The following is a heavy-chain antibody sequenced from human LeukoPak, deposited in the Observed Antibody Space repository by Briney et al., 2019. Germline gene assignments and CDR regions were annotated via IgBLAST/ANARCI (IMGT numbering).Heavy chain of an antibody. CDR2: INPSGGST. J-gene: IGHJ5*02. Sequence: GASVKVSCKASGYTFTSYYMDWVRQAPGQGLEWMGIINPSGGSTSYAQKFQGRVTMNRDTSTSTVYMELSSLRSVDTAVYYCARDAPYCGGDCRPRWFDPWGQGTLVTVSS. D-gene: IGHD2-21*02. V-gene: IGHV1-46*01. CDR1: GYTFTSYY. CDR3: ARDAPYCGGDCRPRWFDP.